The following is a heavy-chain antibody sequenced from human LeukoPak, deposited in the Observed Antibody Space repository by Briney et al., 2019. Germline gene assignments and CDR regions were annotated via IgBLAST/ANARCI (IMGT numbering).Heavy chain of an antibody. CDR3: AKEGIAAAGHYYYYIDV. CDR1: GFTFSDYA. J-gene: IGHJ6*03. V-gene: IGHV3-43*02. Sequence: GGSLRLSCAASGFTFSDYAMHWVRQAPGKGLEWVSLISGDGGSTYYADSVKGRFTISRDNSKNSLYLQMNSLRTEDTALYYCAKEGIAAAGHYYYYIDVWGKGTTVTVSS. CDR2: ISGDGGST. D-gene: IGHD6-13*01.